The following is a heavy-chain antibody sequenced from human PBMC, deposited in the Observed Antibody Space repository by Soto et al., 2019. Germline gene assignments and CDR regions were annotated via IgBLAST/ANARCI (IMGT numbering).Heavy chain of an antibody. Sequence: KQSQTLSLTCAISGDSVSSNSAAWNWIRQSPSRGLEWLGRTYYRSKWYNDYAVSVKSRITINPDTSKNQFSLQLNSVTPEDTAVYYCARISQYCSGGSCYSRVFDYWGQGTLVTISS. D-gene: IGHD2-15*01. CDR1: GDSVSSNSAA. V-gene: IGHV6-1*01. CDR2: TYYRSKWYN. CDR3: ARISQYCSGGSCYSRVFDY. J-gene: IGHJ4*02.